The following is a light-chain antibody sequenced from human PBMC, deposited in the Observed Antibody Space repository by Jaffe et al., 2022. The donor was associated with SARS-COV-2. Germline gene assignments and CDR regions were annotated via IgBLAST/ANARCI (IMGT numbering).Light chain of an antibody. V-gene: IGKV1-5*03. CDR3: QQYQSYSVFT. Sequence: DIQMTQSPSTLSASVGDRVTISCRASQSISSWLAWYQQKPGKAPKLLIYKASSLESGVPSRFSGSGSGTDFTLTISSLQPDDFATYYCQQYQSYSVFTFGPGTKVEI. J-gene: IGKJ3*01. CDR1: QSISSW. CDR2: KAS.